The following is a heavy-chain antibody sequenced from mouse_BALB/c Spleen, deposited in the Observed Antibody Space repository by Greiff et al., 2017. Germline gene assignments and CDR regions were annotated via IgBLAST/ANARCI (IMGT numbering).Heavy chain of an antibody. J-gene: IGHJ3*01. CDR2: ISSGGSYT. D-gene: IGHD2-1*01. CDR3: AGGNPFAY. CDR1: GFTFSSYA. Sequence: EVQLVESGGGLVKPGGSLKLSCAASGFTFSSYAMSWVRQSPEKRLEWVAEISSGGSYTYYPDTVTGRFTISRDNAKNTLYLEMSSLRSEDTAMYYCAGGNPFAYWGQGTLVTVSA. V-gene: IGHV5-9-4*01.